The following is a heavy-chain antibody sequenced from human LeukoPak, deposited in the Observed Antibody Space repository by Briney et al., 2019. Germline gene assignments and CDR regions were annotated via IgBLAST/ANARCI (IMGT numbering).Heavy chain of an antibody. Sequence: PSETLSLTCTVSGGSISSYYWSWIRQPPGKGLEWIGYIYGSTNYNPSLKSRVTISVDTSKNQFSLTLSSVTAADTAVYYCARVDCSSTSCVYFDPWGQGTLVTDSS. CDR3: ARVDCSSTSCVYFDP. J-gene: IGHJ5*02. D-gene: IGHD2-2*01. CDR1: GGSISSYY. V-gene: IGHV4-59*01. CDR2: IYGST.